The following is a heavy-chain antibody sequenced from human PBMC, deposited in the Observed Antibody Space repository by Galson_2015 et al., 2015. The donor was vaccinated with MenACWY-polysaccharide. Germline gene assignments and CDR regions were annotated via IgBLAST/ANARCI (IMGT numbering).Heavy chain of an antibody. CDR2: IWADGSKK. CDR3: ARPFSSSSALAESSSY. V-gene: IGHV3-33*03. D-gene: IGHD6-6*01. CDR1: GFTFGSSG. J-gene: IGHJ4*02. Sequence: SLRLSCAAPGFTFGSSGMHWVRQAPGQGLEWVAVIWADGSKKYYAESVEGRFIISRDNSKDTLYLQMNSLRAEDTAVYYCARPFSSSSALAESSSYWGQGTLVLVSS.